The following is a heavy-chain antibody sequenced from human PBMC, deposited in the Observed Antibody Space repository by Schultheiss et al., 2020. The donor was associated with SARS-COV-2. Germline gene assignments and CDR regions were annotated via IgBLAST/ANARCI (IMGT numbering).Heavy chain of an antibody. CDR1: GFTVSSNY. CDR3: AKDGGLYCSGGSCSPFYFDY. D-gene: IGHD2-15*01. Sequence: GESLKISCAASGFTVSSNYMSWVRQAPGKGLEWVSVIYSGGSTYYADSVKGRFTISRDNSKNTLYLQMNSLRAEDTAVYYCAKDGGLYCSGGSCSPFYFDYWGQGTLVTVSS. V-gene: IGHV3-53*01. CDR2: IYSGGST. J-gene: IGHJ4*02.